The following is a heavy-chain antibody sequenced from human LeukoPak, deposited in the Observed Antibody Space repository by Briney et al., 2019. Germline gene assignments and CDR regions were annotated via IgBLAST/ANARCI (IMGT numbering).Heavy chain of an antibody. D-gene: IGHD3-22*01. CDR2: INPNSGGT. Sequence: ASVKVSCKASGYTFTGYYIHWVRQAPGQGLEWMGWINPNSGGTNYAQRLQGRVTMTTDTSTSTAYMELRSLRSDDTAVYYCARDTSITMIVVPFDYWGQGTLVTVSS. CDR1: GYTFTGYY. CDR3: ARDTSITMIVVPFDY. J-gene: IGHJ4*02. V-gene: IGHV1-2*02.